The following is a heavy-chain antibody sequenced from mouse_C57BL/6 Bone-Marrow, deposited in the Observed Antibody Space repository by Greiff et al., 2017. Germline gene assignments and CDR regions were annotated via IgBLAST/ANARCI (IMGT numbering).Heavy chain of an antibody. V-gene: IGHV1-81*01. CDR2: IYPRSGNT. J-gene: IGHJ3*01. Sequence: QVQLQQSGAELARPGASVKLSCKASGYTFTSYGISWVKQRTGQGLEWIGEIYPRSGNTYYNAKFKGKAILTADKSSSTAYMELRSLTSEDSAVYFCARWGLRGWFAYWGQGTLVTVSA. CDR3: ARWGLRGWFAY. CDR1: GYTFTSYG. D-gene: IGHD2-13*01.